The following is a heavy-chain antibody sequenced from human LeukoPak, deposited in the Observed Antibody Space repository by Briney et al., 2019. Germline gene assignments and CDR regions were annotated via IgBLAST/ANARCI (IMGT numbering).Heavy chain of an antibody. CDR3: ARDKEAAVDFWSGYYPL. Sequence: GGSLRLSCAASGFLFSSYWMGWVRQAPGKGLEWVANIKRDGSEGYYEDSVKGRFTISRDNAQNSLYLQMNSLREEDTAVYYCARDKEAAVDFWSGYYPLWGQGTLVTVSS. CDR1: GFLFSSYW. D-gene: IGHD3-3*01. CDR2: IKRDGSEG. V-gene: IGHV3-7*01. J-gene: IGHJ4*02.